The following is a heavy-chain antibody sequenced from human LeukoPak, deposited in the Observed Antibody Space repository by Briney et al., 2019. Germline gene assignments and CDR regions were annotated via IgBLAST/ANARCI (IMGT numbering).Heavy chain of an antibody. CDR3: ARERAAAGNLFDP. J-gene: IGHJ5*02. D-gene: IGHD6-13*01. V-gene: IGHV1-2*02. CDR1: GYTFTGYY. CDR2: INPNSGGT. Sequence: ASVKVSCNASGYTFTGYYMHWVRQAPGQGLEWMGWINPNSGGTNYAQKFQGRVTMTRDTSISTAYMELSRLRSDDTAVYYCARERAAAGNLFDPWGQGTLVTVSS.